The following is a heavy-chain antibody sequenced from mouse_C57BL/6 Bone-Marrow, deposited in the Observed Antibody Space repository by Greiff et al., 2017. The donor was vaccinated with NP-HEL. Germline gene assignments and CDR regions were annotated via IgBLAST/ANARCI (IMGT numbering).Heavy chain of an antibody. CDR3: ARWFYGKGGYFDV. D-gene: IGHD2-1*01. V-gene: IGHV1-81*01. J-gene: IGHJ1*03. CDR1: GYTFTSYG. CDR2: IYPRRGNT. Sequence: QVQLQQSGAELARPGASVKLSCKASGYTFTSYGISWVKQRTGQGLEWIGEIYPRRGNTYYNEKFKGKATLTADKSSSTAYMELRSLTSEDSAVYFCARWFYGKGGYFDVWGTGTTVTVSS.